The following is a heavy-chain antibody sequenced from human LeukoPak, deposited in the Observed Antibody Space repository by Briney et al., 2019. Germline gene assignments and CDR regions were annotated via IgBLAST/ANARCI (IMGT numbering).Heavy chain of an antibody. Sequence: SETLSLTCTVSGGSIGSYCWNWIRQPPGKGLEWIGYVSYSGSTNYNASLKSRVTMSVDKSKNQFSLKLSSVTAADTAVYFCARATSGYYFDFWDQGTLVTVSS. J-gene: IGHJ4*02. D-gene: IGHD3-22*01. CDR2: VSYSGST. V-gene: IGHV4-59*01. CDR3: ARATSGYYFDF. CDR1: GGSIGSYC.